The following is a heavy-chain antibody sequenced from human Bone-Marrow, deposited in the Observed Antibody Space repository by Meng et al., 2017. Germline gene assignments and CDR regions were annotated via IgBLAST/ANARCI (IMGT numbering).Heavy chain of an antibody. J-gene: IGHJ4*02. CDR1: GVSISTYY. CDR2: IYHSGST. CDR3: ARESDCGGDCYPDY. Sequence: SETLSLTCTVSGVSISTYYWSWIRQPPGKGLEWIGSIYHSGSTYYNPSLKSRVTISVDTSKNQFSLKLSSVTAADTAVYYCARESDCGGDCYPDYWGQGTLVTVSS. D-gene: IGHD2-21*02. V-gene: IGHV4-59*12.